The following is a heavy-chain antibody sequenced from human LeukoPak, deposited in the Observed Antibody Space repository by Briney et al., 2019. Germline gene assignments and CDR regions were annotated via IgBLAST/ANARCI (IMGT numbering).Heavy chain of an antibody. D-gene: IGHD3-9*01. Sequence: DSVTVSCKASGYTFTNYGISWVRQAPGQGLEWMGWISAYNGNTNYAQKLQGRVTMTTDTSTSTAYMELRSLRSDDTAVYYCARDGNTYYDILTGYPVPSEYFQHWGQGTLVTVSS. CDR2: ISAYNGNT. J-gene: IGHJ1*01. V-gene: IGHV1-18*04. CDR3: ARDGNTYYDILTGYPVPSEYFQH. CDR1: GYTFTNYG.